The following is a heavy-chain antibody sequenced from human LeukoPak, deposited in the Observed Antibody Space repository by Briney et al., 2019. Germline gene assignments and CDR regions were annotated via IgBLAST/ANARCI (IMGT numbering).Heavy chain of an antibody. CDR3: ARGAWDSRLAS. CDR2: IYESGST. Sequence: PSETLSLTCAVYGESLNSYYWSWIRQPPGKGLEWIGEIYESGSTEYNPSLKSRVTISMVPSKQQFSLSLSSVTAADTAVYYCARGAWDSRLASWGRGTPVIVSS. CDR1: GESLNSYY. V-gene: IGHV4-34*01. D-gene: IGHD1-26*01. J-gene: IGHJ4*02.